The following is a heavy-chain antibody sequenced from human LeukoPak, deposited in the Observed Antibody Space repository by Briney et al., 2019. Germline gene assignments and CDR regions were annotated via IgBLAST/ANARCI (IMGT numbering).Heavy chain of an antibody. V-gene: IGHV1-69*04. Sequence: SVKVSCKASGGTFSSYAISWVRQAPGQGLEWMGRIIPILGIANYAQKFQGRVTITADKSTSTAYMELSSLRSEDTAVYYCAREVLPGTMIDYWGQGTLVTVSS. CDR1: GGTFSSYA. CDR3: AREVLPGTMIDY. D-gene: IGHD1-1*01. CDR2: IIPILGIA. J-gene: IGHJ4*02.